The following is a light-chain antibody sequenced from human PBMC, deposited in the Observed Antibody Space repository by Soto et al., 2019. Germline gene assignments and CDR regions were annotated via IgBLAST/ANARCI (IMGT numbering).Light chain of an antibody. CDR3: RQYNIWPQT. V-gene: IGKV3-15*01. CDR1: QNLRSS. CDR2: GAS. Sequence: VMTQSPATLSVSPGERATLSCRASQNLRSSLAWYQQKPGQAPRLLIYGASTRATGIPARFSGRGSGTEFTLTIRSRQSEDFAVYCCRQYNIWPQTFGQGTKVDIK. J-gene: IGKJ1*01.